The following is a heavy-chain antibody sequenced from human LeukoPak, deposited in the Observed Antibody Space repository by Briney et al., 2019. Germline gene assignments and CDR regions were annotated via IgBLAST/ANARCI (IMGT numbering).Heavy chain of an antibody. V-gene: IGHV3-48*01. Sequence: PGGSLRLSCAASGFTFSSYNMNWVRQAPGKGLEWVSYISSSSSTIYYADSVKGRFTISRDNAKNSLYLQMNSLRAEDTAVYYCARTDFWGNFDYWGQGTLVTVSS. CDR2: ISSSSSTI. D-gene: IGHD3-3*01. J-gene: IGHJ4*02. CDR3: ARTDFWGNFDY. CDR1: GFTFSSYN.